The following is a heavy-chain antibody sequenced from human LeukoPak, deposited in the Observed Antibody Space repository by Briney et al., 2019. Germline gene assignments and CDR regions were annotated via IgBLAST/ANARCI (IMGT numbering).Heavy chain of an antibody. Sequence: GASVKVSCRASGYTFTDYYMHWVRQAPGQGFEWMGWINPNDGDTNYAQKFQGRVTMTRDTSISTAHMEVSRLRSDDTAVYYCASANFLYCSSTTCLFDYWGQGTLVTVSS. CDR3: ASANFLYCSSTTCLFDY. D-gene: IGHD2-2*01. J-gene: IGHJ4*02. V-gene: IGHV1-2*02. CDR1: GYTFTDYY. CDR2: INPNDGDT.